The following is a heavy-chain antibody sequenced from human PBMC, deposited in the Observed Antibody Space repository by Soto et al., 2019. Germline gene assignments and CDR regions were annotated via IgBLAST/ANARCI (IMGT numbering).Heavy chain of an antibody. CDR3: ARGESRYFDWLPNSPVDY. V-gene: IGHV1-3*01. J-gene: IGHJ4*02. D-gene: IGHD3-9*01. CDR1: GYTFTSYA. CDR2: INAGNGNT. Sequence: ASVKVSCKASGYTFTSYAMHWVRQAPGQRLEWMGWINAGNGNTKYSQKFQGRVTITRDTSASTAYMELSSLRSEDTAVYYCARGESRYFDWLPNSPVDYWGQGTLVTVSS.